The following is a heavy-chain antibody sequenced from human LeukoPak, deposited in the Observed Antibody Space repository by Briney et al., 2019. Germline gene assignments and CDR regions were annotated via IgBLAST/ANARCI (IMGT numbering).Heavy chain of an antibody. D-gene: IGHD6-19*01. CDR1: GGSISSSSYY. Sequence: SETLSLTCTVSGGSISSSSYYWGWIRQPPGKGLEWIGSIYYSGSTYYNPSLKSRVTISVDTSKNQFSLKLSSVTAADTAVYYCARGSPVVDPWGQGTLVTVSS. CDR3: ARGSPVVDP. CDR2: IYYSGST. J-gene: IGHJ5*02. V-gene: IGHV4-39*07.